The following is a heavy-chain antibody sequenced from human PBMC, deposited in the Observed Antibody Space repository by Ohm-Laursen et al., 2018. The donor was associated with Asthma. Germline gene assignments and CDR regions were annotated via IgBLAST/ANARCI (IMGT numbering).Heavy chain of an antibody. CDR2: ISYDGSNK. Sequence: SLRLSRAASGFTFSSYAMHWVRQAPGKGLEWVAVISYDGSNKYYADSVKGRFTISRDNSKNTLYLQMNSLRAEDTAVYYCARATEWLLDYWGQGTLVTVSS. V-gene: IGHV3-30-3*01. CDR1: GFTFSSYA. CDR3: ARATEWLLDY. D-gene: IGHD3-3*01. J-gene: IGHJ4*02.